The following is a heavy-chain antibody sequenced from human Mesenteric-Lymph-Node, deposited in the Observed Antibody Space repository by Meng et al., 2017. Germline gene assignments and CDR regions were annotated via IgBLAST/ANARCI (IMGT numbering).Heavy chain of an antibody. CDR1: GYSISSGYY. CDR3: ARAEYSSGWYSDY. V-gene: IGHV4-38-2*01. J-gene: IGHJ4*02. CDR2: IYHSGST. D-gene: IGHD6-19*01. Sequence: GSLRLSCAVSGYSISSGYYWGWIRQPPGKGLEWIGSIYHSGSTYYNPSLKSRVTISVDTSKNQFSLKLSSVTAADTAVYYCARAEYSSGWYSDYWGQGTLVT.